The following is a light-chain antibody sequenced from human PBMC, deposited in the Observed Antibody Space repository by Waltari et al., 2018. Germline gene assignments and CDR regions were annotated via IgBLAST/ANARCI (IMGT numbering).Light chain of an antibody. CDR2: EVT. Sequence: QSALTQPASVSGSPGQSITISCTGTTSDVGYYNLVSWYQQHPGKAPNLMIYEVTKRPSGVSDRFSGSKSGDTACLTISGLQAEDEANYYCCSYALSGAVVFGGGTKLTVL. J-gene: IGLJ2*01. V-gene: IGLV2-23*02. CDR3: CSYALSGAVV. CDR1: TSDVGYYNL.